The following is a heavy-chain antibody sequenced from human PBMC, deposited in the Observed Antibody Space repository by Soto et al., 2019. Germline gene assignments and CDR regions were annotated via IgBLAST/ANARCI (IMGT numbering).Heavy chain of an antibody. V-gene: IGHV3-33*06. CDR1: GFTFSSYG. J-gene: IGHJ4*02. CDR2: IWHDGSQK. CDR3: VKAAVGFDY. D-gene: IGHD1-26*01. Sequence: QVQLVESGGGVVQPGRSLRLSCVASGFTFSSYGMHWVRKAPGKGLEWVAVIWHDGSQKYYADSVKGRVTISRDNSKNTVYLQMSSLGVEDTAMYYCVKAAVGFDYWGQGTPVTVSS.